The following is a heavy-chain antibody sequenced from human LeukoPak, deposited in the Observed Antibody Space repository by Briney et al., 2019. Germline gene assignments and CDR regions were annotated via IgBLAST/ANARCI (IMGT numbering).Heavy chain of an antibody. V-gene: IGHV3-7*03. CDR2: IKQDGSER. CDR1: GFTFSIYW. D-gene: IGHD6-13*01. J-gene: IGHJ4*02. CDR3: ARAWGQQQLVLFSH. Sequence: GGSLRLSCAASGFTFSIYWMSWVRQAPGKGLEWVANIKQDGSERYYVDSVKGRFTLSRDNAKNSLYLQMNSLRAEDTAVYYCARAWGQQQLVLFSHWGQGTLVTVSS.